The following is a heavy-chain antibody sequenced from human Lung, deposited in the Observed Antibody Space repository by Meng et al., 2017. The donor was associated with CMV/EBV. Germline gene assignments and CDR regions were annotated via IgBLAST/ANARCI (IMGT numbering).Heavy chain of an antibody. D-gene: IGHD2-8*01. CDR3: ARSMVLTYPAGTVGRHFDY. CDR1: GFSLTTSGVG. V-gene: IGHV2-5*01. CDR2: IYWSDDK. J-gene: IGHJ4*02. Sequence: SGPTLVXPTQTLTLTCTFSGFSLTTSGVGVGWVRQPPGKALEWLALIYWSDDKRYSPSLRIRLTMTKDTSKTQVVLTMTNLDPVDTATYYFARSMVLTYPAGTVGRHFDYWXKGPLVPVSS.